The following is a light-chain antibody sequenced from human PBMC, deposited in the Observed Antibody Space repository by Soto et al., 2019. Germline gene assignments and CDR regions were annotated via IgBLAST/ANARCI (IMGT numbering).Light chain of an antibody. J-gene: IGLJ2*01. CDR2: DNT. CDR3: QSFDTSLSASV. Sequence: QSVLTQPPSVSGAPGQRVSISCTGSRSNSGAGYAVHWYQQLPGTAPKLLIYDNTNRPSGVPDRFSASESGTSASLAITGLHSEDEADYYCQSFDTSLSASVFGGGTKLTVL. CDR1: RSNSGAGYA. V-gene: IGLV1-40*01.